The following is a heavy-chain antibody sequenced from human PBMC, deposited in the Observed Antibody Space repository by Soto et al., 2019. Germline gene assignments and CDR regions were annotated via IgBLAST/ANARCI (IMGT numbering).Heavy chain of an antibody. J-gene: IGHJ6*02. CDR1: GGTFSSYA. CDR2: IIPIFGTA. Sequence: SVKVSCKASGGTFSSYAISWARQAPGQGLEWMGGIIPIFGTANYAQKFQGRVTITADKSTSTAYMELSSLRSEDTAVYYCARDVGWSGYYGLYYGMDVWGQGTTVTVSS. V-gene: IGHV1-69*06. CDR3: ARDVGWSGYYGLYYGMDV. D-gene: IGHD3-3*01.